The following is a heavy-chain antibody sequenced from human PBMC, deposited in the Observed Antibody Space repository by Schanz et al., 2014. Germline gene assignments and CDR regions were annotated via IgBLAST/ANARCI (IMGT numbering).Heavy chain of an antibody. V-gene: IGHV4-59*01. CDR1: GGSISSYY. Sequence: QVQLQESGPGLVKPSETLSLTCTVSGGSISSYYWSWIRQPPGKGLEWIGYIYYSGSTNYNPSLKSRVTISVDTSKNQFSLKRSSVTAADTAVYYCARDMGVGYDFWSGHDAFDIWGQGTMVTVSS. CDR2: IYYSGST. D-gene: IGHD3-3*01. CDR3: ARDMGVGYDFWSGHDAFDI. J-gene: IGHJ3*02.